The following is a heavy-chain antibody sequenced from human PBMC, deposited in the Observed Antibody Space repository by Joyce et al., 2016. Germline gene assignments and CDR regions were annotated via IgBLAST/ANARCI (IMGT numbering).Heavy chain of an antibody. J-gene: IGHJ6*02. CDR3: ASATLGVAGDYSYDMDV. Sequence: EVQLVQSGAEVKKPGESLRISCKASGYIFTSHSISWVRQMPGKGLEWMGWIDPSDSYTKYSPSFQGHVTFSSDKSISTAYLQWSSLKASDSAIYYCASATLGVAGDYSYDMDVWGQGTTVTVSS. CDR1: GYIFTSHS. D-gene: IGHD3-3*01. V-gene: IGHV5-10-1*03. CDR2: IDPSDSYT.